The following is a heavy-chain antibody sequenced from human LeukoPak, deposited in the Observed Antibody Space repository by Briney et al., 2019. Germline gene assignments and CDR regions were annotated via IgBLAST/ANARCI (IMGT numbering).Heavy chain of an antibody. CDR1: GYTFTGFY. CDR2: INPHSGGT. D-gene: IGHD3-10*01. Sequence: GASVKVSCKASGYTFTGFYMHWVRQAPGQGLEWVGWINPHSGGTNYAQKFQGRVTMTRDTSISTAYMELSRLRSDDTAVYYCARDRITMVRGADYWGQGTLVTVSS. V-gene: IGHV1-2*02. J-gene: IGHJ4*02. CDR3: ARDRITMVRGADY.